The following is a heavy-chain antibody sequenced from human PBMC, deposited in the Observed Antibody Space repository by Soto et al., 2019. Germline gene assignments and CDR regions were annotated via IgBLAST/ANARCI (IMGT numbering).Heavy chain of an antibody. V-gene: IGHV1-58*01. CDR3: AGRYCSGGSCYNYYGLDV. J-gene: IGHJ6*02. CDR2: IVVGSGNT. CDR1: GFTFTNSA. D-gene: IGHD2-15*01. Sequence: ASVKVSCKASGFTFTNSAVQWVRQARGQRLEWIGWIVVGSGNTNYAERFQERVTITRDLSTSTAYMELSSLRSEDTAVYYCAGRYCSGGSCYNYYGLDVWG.